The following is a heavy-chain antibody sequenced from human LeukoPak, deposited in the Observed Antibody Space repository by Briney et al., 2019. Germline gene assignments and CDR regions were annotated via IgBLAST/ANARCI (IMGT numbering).Heavy chain of an antibody. D-gene: IGHD6-19*01. V-gene: IGHV3-21*01. J-gene: IGHJ4*02. CDR3: ARDPGENIAVAGTIDY. CDR2: ISSSSSYI. Sequence: GGSLRLSCAASGFTFSSYSMNWVRQAPGKWLVWVSSISSSSSYIYYADSVKGRFTISRDNAKNSLHLQMNSLRAEDTAVYYCARDPGENIAVAGTIDYWGQGTLVTVSS. CDR1: GFTFSSYS.